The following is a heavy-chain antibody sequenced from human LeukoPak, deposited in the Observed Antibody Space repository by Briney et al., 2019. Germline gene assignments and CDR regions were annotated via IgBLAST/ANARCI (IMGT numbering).Heavy chain of an antibody. CDR1: GFTFSSYG. CDR2: IRYDGSNK. V-gene: IGHV3-30*02. Sequence: PGGSLRLSCAASGFTFSSYGMHWVRQAPGKGLEGVAFIRYDGSNKYYADSVRGRFTISRDNSKNTLYLQMNSLRAEDTAVYYCSKDGRFGDYYHYYMDVWGKGTTVTVSS. J-gene: IGHJ6*03. D-gene: IGHD3-10*01. CDR3: SKDGRFGDYYHYYMDV.